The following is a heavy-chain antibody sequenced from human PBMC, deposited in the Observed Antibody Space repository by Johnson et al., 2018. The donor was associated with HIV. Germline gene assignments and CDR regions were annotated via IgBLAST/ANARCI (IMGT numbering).Heavy chain of an antibody. CDR3: ASSVNAGRPFDI. V-gene: IGHV3-11*04. Sequence: QVQLVESGGGWVQPGGSLSLSCAASGFTFSDSYMNWIRQAPGKGLEWVSYISGSDGAIWYADSVKGRFTVSRDNAKNSFYLQMNSLSAEDTAVYYCASSVNAGRPFDIWGQGTLVTVSS. D-gene: IGHD2-8*01. CDR1: GFTFSDSY. J-gene: IGHJ3*02. CDR2: ISGSDGAI.